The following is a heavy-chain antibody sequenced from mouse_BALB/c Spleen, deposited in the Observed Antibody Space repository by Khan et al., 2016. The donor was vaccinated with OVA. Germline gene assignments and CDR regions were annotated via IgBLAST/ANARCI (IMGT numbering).Heavy chain of an antibody. CDR1: GYSITSDYA. CDR3: ARVYGGDFNY. Sequence: EVQLVESGPGLVKPSQSLSLTCTVTGYSITSDYAWNWIRQFPGNKLEWMGFISYSGNTKYNPSLKSRFSITRDTSKNQFFLQLNSVTTEEKATYYCARVYGGDFNYWGQGTSLTVSS. J-gene: IGHJ2*02. D-gene: IGHD1-1*01. CDR2: ISYSGNT. V-gene: IGHV3-2*02.